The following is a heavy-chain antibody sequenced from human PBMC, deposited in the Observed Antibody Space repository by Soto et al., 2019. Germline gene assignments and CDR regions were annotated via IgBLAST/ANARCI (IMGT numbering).Heavy chain of an antibody. D-gene: IGHD6-6*01. CDR1: GGSISSGGYY. Sequence: SETLSLTCTVSGGSISSGGYYWSWIRQHPGKGLEWIGYIYYSGSTYYNPSLKSRVTISVDTSKNQFSLKLSSVTAADTAVYYCARASIAAPPPWFDPWGQGTLVTVSS. CDR2: IYYSGST. V-gene: IGHV4-31*03. CDR3: ARASIAAPPPWFDP. J-gene: IGHJ5*02.